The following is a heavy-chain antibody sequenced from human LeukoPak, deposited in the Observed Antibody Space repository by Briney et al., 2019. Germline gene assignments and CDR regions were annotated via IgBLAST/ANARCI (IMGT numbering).Heavy chain of an antibody. V-gene: IGHV3-7*03. D-gene: IGHD6-13*01. J-gene: IGHJ4*02. Sequence: GGSLRLSCAASGFPFNAYWMTWARKAPGKGLEWVANIRQDGDTKYYVDSVKGRFTISRDNAMNSLYLQMNSLRAEDTAIYYCARSLPYGTTWYGRSDFWGQGTLVTVSS. CDR1: GFPFNAYW. CDR2: IRQDGDTK. CDR3: ARSLPYGTTWYGRSDF.